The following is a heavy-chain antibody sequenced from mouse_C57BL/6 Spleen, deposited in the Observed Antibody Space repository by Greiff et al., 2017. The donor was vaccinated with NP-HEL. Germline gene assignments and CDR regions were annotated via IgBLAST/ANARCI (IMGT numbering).Heavy chain of an antibody. CDR1: GYTFTSYW. D-gene: IGHD2-3*01. CDR2: IDPSDSYT. CDR3: ARSRDGYYYFDY. V-gene: IGHV1-69*01. J-gene: IGHJ2*01. Sequence: VQLQQPGAELVMPGASVKLSCKASGYTFTSYWMHWVKQRPGQGLEWIGEIDPSDSYTNYNQKFKGKSTLTVDKSSSTAYMQLSSLTSEDSAVYYCARSRDGYYYFDYWGQGTTLTVSS.